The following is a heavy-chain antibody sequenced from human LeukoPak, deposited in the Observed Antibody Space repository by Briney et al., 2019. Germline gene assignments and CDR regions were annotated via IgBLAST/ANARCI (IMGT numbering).Heavy chain of an antibody. J-gene: IGHJ3*02. V-gene: IGHV3-7*04. D-gene: IGHD3-22*01. CDR1: GFTFSSYE. CDR2: IKQDGSEK. Sequence: GGSLRLSCAASGFTFSSYEMNWVRQAPGKGLEWVANIKQDGSEKFYVDSVKGRFTISRDNAKNSLYLQMNSLRAEDTAVYYCARAYYYDSSGYPGEGDAFDIWGQGTMVTVSS. CDR3: ARAYYYDSSGYPGEGDAFDI.